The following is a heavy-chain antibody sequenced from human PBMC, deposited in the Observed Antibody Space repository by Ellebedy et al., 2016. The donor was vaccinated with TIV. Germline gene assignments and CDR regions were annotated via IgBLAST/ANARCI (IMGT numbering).Heavy chain of an antibody. CDR3: ARGVADSSSSGYYYYYMDV. CDR1: GFTFDDYA. Sequence: SLKISXAASGFTFDDYAMHWVRQAPGKGLEWVSGISWNSGSIGYADSVKGRFTISRDNAKNSLYLQMNSLRAEDTAVYYCARGVADSSSSGYYYYYMDVWGKGTTVTVSS. CDR2: ISWNSGSI. D-gene: IGHD6-6*01. J-gene: IGHJ6*03. V-gene: IGHV3-9*01.